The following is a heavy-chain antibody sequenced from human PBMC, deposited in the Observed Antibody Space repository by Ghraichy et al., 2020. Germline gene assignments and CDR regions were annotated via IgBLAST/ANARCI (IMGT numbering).Heavy chain of an antibody. CDR2: INHSGST. Sequence: SETLSLTCAVYGGSFSSYYWSWIRQPPGKGLEWIGEINHSGSTNYNPSLKSRVTISVDTSKNQFSLKLSSVTAADTAVYYCARATHGSGSYYNFDYWGQGTLVTVSS. CDR3: ARATHGSGSYYNFDY. CDR1: GGSFSSYY. J-gene: IGHJ4*02. D-gene: IGHD3-10*01. V-gene: IGHV4-34*01.